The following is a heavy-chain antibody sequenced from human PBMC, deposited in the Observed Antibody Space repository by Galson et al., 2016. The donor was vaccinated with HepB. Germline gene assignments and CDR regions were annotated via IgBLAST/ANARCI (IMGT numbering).Heavy chain of an antibody. CDR3: ARHMGRGVIYGMDV. V-gene: IGHV4-39*01. CDR1: GGSISGSNYY. Sequence: LSLTCTVSGGSISGSNYYWGWIRQPPGKGLEWMGSMYNSGFTHYNPSLKSRVTISVDTSKMQFSLRLSSVTAADTAVYYCARHMGRGVIYGMDVWGQGTTVTVSS. D-gene: IGHD3-10*01. CDR2: MYNSGFT. J-gene: IGHJ6*02.